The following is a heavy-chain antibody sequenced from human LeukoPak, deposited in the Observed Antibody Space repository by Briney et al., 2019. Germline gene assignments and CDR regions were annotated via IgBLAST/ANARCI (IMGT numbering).Heavy chain of an antibody. Sequence: GGSLRLSCAASGFTFSSYSMNWVRQAPGKGLEWVSIIYSGGSTHYADSVKGRFTISRDNSKNTLYLQMNSLRAEDTAMYYCATLSITIQGAFDIWGQGTMVTVS. CDR1: GFTFSSYS. CDR2: IYSGGST. V-gene: IGHV3-53*01. D-gene: IGHD3-3*01. J-gene: IGHJ3*02. CDR3: ATLSITIQGAFDI.